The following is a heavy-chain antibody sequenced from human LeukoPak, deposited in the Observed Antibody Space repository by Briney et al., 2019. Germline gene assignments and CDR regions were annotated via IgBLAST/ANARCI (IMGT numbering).Heavy chain of an antibody. Sequence: GGSLRLSCAAPVLTFSIAWVTWVRQAPGKGVEWVGRIKSKTDGGTTDYAAPVKGRFTISRDDSKNTLYLQMNGLKTEDTAVYYCTTALNYFHSSGYPVWGQGTLVTVSS. V-gene: IGHV3-15*01. J-gene: IGHJ4*02. CDR3: TTALNYFHSSGYPV. CDR1: VLTFSIAW. CDR2: IKSKTDGGTT. D-gene: IGHD3-22*01.